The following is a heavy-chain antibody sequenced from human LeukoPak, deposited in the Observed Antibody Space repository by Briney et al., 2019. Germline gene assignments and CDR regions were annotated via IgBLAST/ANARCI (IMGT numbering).Heavy chain of an antibody. CDR1: GFTFSSYS. CDR3: ARDSRTLVTEYYFDY. Sequence: GGSLRLSCAAPGFTFSSYSMNWVRQAPGKGLEWVSYISSGSRTIYYADSVKGRFTISSDNAKNSLYLQMNSLRDEDTAVYYCARDSRTLVTEYYFDYWGQGTLVTVSS. CDR2: ISSGSRTI. V-gene: IGHV3-48*02. J-gene: IGHJ4*02. D-gene: IGHD3-9*01.